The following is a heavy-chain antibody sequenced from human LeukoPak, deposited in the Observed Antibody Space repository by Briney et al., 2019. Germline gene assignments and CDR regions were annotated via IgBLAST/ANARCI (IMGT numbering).Heavy chain of an antibody. CDR1: GGSISSSNW. Sequence: PSGTLSLTCAVSGGSISSSNWWSWVRQPPGKGLEWIGVIYHSGSTNYNPSLKSRVTISVDKSKNQFSLKLSSVTAADTAVYYCARVEEQTITYFDYWGQGTLVTVSS. CDR3: ARVEEQTITYFDY. V-gene: IGHV4-4*02. J-gene: IGHJ4*02. D-gene: IGHD1-20*01. CDR2: IYHSGST.